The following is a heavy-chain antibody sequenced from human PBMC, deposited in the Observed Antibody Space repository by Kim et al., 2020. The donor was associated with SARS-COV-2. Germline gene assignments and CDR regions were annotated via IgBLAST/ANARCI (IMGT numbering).Heavy chain of an antibody. Sequence: DSVRGRFTISRDNSKNTVYLQMNDLRIEDAALYYCPRLRDDYGRYSAYFDYWGQGTLVTVSS. D-gene: IGHD4-17*01. J-gene: IGHJ4*02. V-gene: IGHV3-23*01. CDR3: PRLRDDYGRYSAYFDY.